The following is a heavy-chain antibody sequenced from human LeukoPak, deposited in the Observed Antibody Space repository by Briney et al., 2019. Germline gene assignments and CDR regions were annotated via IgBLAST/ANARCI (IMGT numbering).Heavy chain of an antibody. J-gene: IGHJ3*02. CDR1: GYTFTSYG. CDR2: ISAYNGNT. CDR3: ARHDEYYYDSSGYYWVAFDI. Sequence: ASVKVSCKASGYTFTSYGIRWVRQAPGQGLEWMGWISAYNGNTNYAQKLQGRVTMTTDTSTSTAYMELRSLRSDDTAVYYCARHDEYYYDSSGYYWVAFDIWGQGTMVTVSS. V-gene: IGHV1-18*01. D-gene: IGHD3-22*01.